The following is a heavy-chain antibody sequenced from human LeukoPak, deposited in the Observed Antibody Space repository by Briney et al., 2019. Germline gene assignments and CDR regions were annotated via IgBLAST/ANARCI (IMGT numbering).Heavy chain of an antibody. D-gene: IGHD3-22*01. CDR2: VSSSSSYI. Sequence: GGSLRLSCAASGFTFSSYSMNWVRQAPGKGLEWVSSVSSSSSYIYYADSVKGRFTISRDNAKNSLYLQMNSLRADDTAVYYCARAPLYYYDSSGYAPYFDYWGQGTLVTVSP. J-gene: IGHJ4*02. CDR1: GFTFSSYS. CDR3: ARAPLYYYDSSGYAPYFDY. V-gene: IGHV3-21*01.